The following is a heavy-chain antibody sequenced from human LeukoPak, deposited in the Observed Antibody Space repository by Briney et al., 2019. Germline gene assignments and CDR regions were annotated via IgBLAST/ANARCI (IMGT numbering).Heavy chain of an antibody. J-gene: IGHJ3*02. CDR3: AKDHDSSGYYYVDAFDI. CDR1: GFTFSSYA. Sequence: GGSLRLSCAASGFTFSSYAMSWVRQAPGKGLEWVSAISGSGGSTYYADSVKGRFTISRDNSKNTLYLQMNSLRAEDTAVYYCAKDHDSSGYYYVDAFDIWGQGTMVTVSS. D-gene: IGHD3-22*01. V-gene: IGHV3-23*01. CDR2: ISGSGGST.